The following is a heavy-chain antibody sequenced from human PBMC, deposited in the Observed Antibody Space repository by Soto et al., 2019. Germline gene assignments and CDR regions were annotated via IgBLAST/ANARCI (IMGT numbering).Heavy chain of an antibody. CDR2: IYHSGST. D-gene: IGHD5-12*01. V-gene: IGHV4-30-2*01. J-gene: IGHJ4*02. CDR1: GGSISSGGYS. Sequence: QLQLQESGSGLVKPSQTLSLTCAVSGGSISSGGYSWSWIRQPPGKGLEWIGYIYHSGSTCYNPSLKSRVTISVDRSKNQCSLKLSSVTAADTAVYYCARAGYGLGNDYWGQGTLVTVSS. CDR3: ARAGYGLGNDY.